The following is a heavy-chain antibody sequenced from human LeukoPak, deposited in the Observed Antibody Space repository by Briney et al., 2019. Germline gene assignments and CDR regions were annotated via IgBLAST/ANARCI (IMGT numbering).Heavy chain of an antibody. Sequence: ASVKVSCKASNYTYTDYGINWVRQAPGQGLEWVGWISAYNGHTYYAQKFQGRITMTTDTSTTTAHMELRSLRSDDTAVYYCARALAVTGRGPRDFDFWGQGTLVTVPS. CDR3: ARALAVTGRGPRDFDF. D-gene: IGHD6-19*01. J-gene: IGHJ4*02. V-gene: IGHV1-18*01. CDR2: ISAYNGHT. CDR1: NYTYTDYG.